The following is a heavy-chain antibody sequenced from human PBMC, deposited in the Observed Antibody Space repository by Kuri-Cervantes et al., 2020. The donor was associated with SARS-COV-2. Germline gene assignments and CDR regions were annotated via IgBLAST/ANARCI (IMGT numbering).Heavy chain of an antibody. CDR2: ISYDESNK. Sequence: GGSLRLSCVASGFTFRTYAVHWVRQPPGKGLEWVAVISYDESNKYYADSVKGRFTISRDRSENTVYLQMNSLRAEDTAVYYCARDRQQLVRRTFFDYWGQGALVTVSS. V-gene: IGHV3-30*14. CDR1: GFTFRTYA. CDR3: ARDRQQLVRRTFFDY. D-gene: IGHD6-13*01. J-gene: IGHJ4*02.